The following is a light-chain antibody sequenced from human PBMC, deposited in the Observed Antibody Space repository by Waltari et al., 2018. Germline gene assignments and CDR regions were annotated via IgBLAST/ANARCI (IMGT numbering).Light chain of an antibody. J-gene: IGLJ2*01. CDR2: EDY. CDR3: ATWDDSLTAVV. V-gene: IGLV1-51*02. CDR1: RSNIGTSF. Sequence: QSVLTQPPSVSAAPGQKVTISCSGSRSNIGTSFVSWYQQLPGTAPKRLFAEDYKRHSGTPDRCSGYRSGTSATLDMTGLQTGDEADYYCATWDDSLTAVVFGGGTKVTAL.